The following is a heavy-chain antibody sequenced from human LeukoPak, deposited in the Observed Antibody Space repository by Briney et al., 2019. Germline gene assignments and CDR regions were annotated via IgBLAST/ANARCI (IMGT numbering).Heavy chain of an antibody. V-gene: IGHV3-23*01. CDR2: ISGSGGST. CDR3: AKGRYCSSTSCLTYYFDY. Sequence: GGTLRLSCAASGFTFSRYGMSWVREAPGKGLEWVSAISGSGGSTYYADTVKGRFHIPRDNSKHTLYLQMNRLRAEDTAVYYCAKGRYCSSTSCLTYYFDYWGQGTLVTVSS. D-gene: IGHD2-2*01. J-gene: IGHJ4*02. CDR1: GFTFSRYG.